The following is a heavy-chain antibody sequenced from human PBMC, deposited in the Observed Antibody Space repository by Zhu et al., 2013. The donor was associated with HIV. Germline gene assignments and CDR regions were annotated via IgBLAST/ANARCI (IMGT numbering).Heavy chain of an antibody. D-gene: IGHD2-2*01. CDR1: GGTFSSYA. V-gene: IGHV1-69*01. CDR3: ARDCRSTTVVRPRRGTQYYYYYGMDV. CDR2: IIPIFGTA. J-gene: IGHJ6*02. Sequence: QVQLVQSGAEVKKPGSSVKVSCKASGGTFSSYAISWVRQAPGQGLEWMGGIIPIFGTANYAQKFQGRVTITADESTSTAYMELSSLRSEDTAVYYCARDCRSTTVVRPRRGTQYYYYYGMDVWGQGTTVTVSS.